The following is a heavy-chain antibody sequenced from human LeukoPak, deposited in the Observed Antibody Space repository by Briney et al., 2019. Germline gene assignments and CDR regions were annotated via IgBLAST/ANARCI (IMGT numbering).Heavy chain of an antibody. CDR2: IYTSGST. Sequence: SETLSLTCTVSGGSISSYYWSWIRQPAGKGLEWIGRIYTSGSTNYNPSLKSRVTMSVDTSKNQFSLKLSSVTAADTAVHYCARDCSSTSRQKDAFDIWGQGTMVTVSS. CDR1: GGSISSYY. V-gene: IGHV4-4*07. CDR3: ARDCSSTSRQKDAFDI. J-gene: IGHJ3*02. D-gene: IGHD2-2*01.